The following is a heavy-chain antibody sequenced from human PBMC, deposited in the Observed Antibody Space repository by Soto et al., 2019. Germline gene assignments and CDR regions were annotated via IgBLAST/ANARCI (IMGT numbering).Heavy chain of an antibody. CDR3: AKSPGMYYYDSSGYYHYDY. V-gene: IGHV3-23*01. CDR2: ISGSGSST. CDR1: GITFSDHY. J-gene: IGHJ4*02. D-gene: IGHD3-22*01. Sequence: PGGSLRLSCAASGITFSDHYMSWIRQAPGKGLEWVSCISGSGSSTDYADSVKGRFTISRDNSKNTLYLQMNSLRAEDTAVYYCAKSPGMYYYDSSGYYHYDYWGQGTLVTVSS.